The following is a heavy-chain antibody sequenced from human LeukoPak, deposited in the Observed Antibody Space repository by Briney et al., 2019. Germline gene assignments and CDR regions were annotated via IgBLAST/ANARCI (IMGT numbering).Heavy chain of an antibody. Sequence: GGSLRLSCAASGFTFSSYWMHWVRQAPGKGLVWVSRINNDGSSIIYADSVKGRFTISRDNAKNTLYLQMHSLRAEDTAVYYCARGMAGSARFDNWGQGTLVTVSS. D-gene: IGHD3-10*01. J-gene: IGHJ4*02. V-gene: IGHV3-74*01. CDR3: ARGMAGSARFDN. CDR1: GFTFSSYW. CDR2: INNDGSSI.